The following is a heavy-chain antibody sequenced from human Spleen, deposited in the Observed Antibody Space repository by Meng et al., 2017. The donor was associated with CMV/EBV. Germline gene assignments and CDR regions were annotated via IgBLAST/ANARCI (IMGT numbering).Heavy chain of an antibody. CDR3: ASVATRFDY. D-gene: IGHD2-15*01. Sequence: LTCGGSGGCSSSSNWWTGVGRARGKGLEWIGKIYHSGSTNYNPSLKRRVTISVDKTQNQFSLKLSSVTAADTDVYYCASVATRFDYWGQGTLVTVSS. V-gene: IGHV4-4*02. J-gene: IGHJ4*02. CDR2: IYHSGST. CDR1: GGCSSSSNW.